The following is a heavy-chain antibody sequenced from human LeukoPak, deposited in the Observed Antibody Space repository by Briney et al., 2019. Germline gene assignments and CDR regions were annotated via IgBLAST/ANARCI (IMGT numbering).Heavy chain of an antibody. V-gene: IGHV3-30*02. J-gene: IGHJ4*02. D-gene: IGHD2-21*02. CDR3: AKDRHIVVVTATSGFDY. CDR1: GFTFSSYG. CDR2: IRYDGSNK. Sequence: GGSLRLSCAASGFTFSSYGMHWVRQAPGKGLEWVAFIRYDGSNKYYADSVKGRFTISRDNSNNTLYLQMNSLRAEDTAVYYCAKDRHIVVVTATSGFDYWGQGTLVTVSS.